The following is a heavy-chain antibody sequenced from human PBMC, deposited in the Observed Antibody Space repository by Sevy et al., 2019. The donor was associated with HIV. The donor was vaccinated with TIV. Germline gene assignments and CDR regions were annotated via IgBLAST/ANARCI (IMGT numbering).Heavy chain of an antibody. CDR1: GGSISSGTYS. CDR2: IDHSGST. J-gene: IGHJ4*02. CDR3: ARGPSGGWWHYFDS. D-gene: IGHD2-15*01. Sequence: SETLSLTCAVSGGSISSGTYSWTWIRQPPGKGLEWIGYIDHSGSTYSNPSLNSRVTISVDRSNNQFSLKLNSVTAADTAVYYCARGPSGGWWHYFDSWGRGTLVTVSS. V-gene: IGHV4-30-2*01.